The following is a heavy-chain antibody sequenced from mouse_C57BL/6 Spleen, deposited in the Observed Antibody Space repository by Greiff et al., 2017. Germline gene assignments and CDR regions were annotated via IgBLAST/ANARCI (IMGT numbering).Heavy chain of an antibody. J-gene: IGHJ4*01. Sequence: QVQLKQPGAELVMPGASVKLSCKASGYTFTSYWMHWVKQRPGQGLEWIGEIDPSDSYTNYNQKFKGKSTLTVDKSSSTAYMQLSSLTSEDSAVYYYARRGDCLYYAMGYWGQGTSVTVSS. V-gene: IGHV1-69*01. CDR3: ARRGDCLYYAMGY. CDR1: GYTFTSYW. CDR2: IDPSDSYT.